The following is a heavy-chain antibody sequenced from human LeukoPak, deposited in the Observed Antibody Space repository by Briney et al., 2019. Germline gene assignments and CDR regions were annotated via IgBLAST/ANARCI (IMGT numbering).Heavy chain of an antibody. V-gene: IGHV4-59*12. Sequence: SETLSLTCTVSGGSISSYYWSWIRQPPGKGLEWIGYTYYSGSTNYNPSLKSRVTISVDTSKNQFSLKLSSVTAADTAVYYCAREHGGSLFDYWGQGTLVTVSS. CDR1: GGSISSYY. CDR3: AREHGGSLFDY. J-gene: IGHJ4*02. D-gene: IGHD4-23*01. CDR2: TYYSGST.